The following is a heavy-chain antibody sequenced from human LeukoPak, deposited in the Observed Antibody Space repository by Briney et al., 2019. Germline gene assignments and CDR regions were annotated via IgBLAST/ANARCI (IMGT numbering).Heavy chain of an antibody. D-gene: IGHD6-13*01. Sequence: ASVKVSCKASGYTFTSYDINWVRQATGQGLEWMGWMNPNSGNTGYAQKFQGRVTMTRSTSISTAYMELSSLRSEDTAVYYCAITKQQLGYFDYWGQGTLVTVSS. CDR1: GYTFTSYD. V-gene: IGHV1-8*01. CDR2: MNPNSGNT. CDR3: AITKQQLGYFDY. J-gene: IGHJ4*02.